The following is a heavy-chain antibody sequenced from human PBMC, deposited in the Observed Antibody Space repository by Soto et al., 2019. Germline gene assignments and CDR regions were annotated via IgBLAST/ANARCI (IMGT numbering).Heavy chain of an antibody. V-gene: IGHV3-73*01. J-gene: IGHJ4*02. CDR2: IRSKANSYAT. D-gene: IGHD3-3*01. Sequence: GGSLRLSCAASGFTFSGSAMHWVRQASGKGLEWVGRIRSKANSYATAYAVSVKGRFTISRDDSRNTAYLQMNSLKTEDTAVYYCARGVYDFWSGHPKRLDYWGQGTVVTVSS. CDR3: ARGVYDFWSGHPKRLDY. CDR1: GFTFSGSA.